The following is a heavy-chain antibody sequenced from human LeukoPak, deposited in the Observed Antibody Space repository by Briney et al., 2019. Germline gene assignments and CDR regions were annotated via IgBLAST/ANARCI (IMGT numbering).Heavy chain of an antibody. CDR1: GFTFGSYS. Sequence: GGSLRLSCAASGFTFGSYSMNWVRQAPGKGLEWVSFISSSSSTIYYADSVKGRFTISRDNAKNSLYLQMNSLRAEGTAVYYCARDRGGSYSAIDYWGQGTLVTVSS. J-gene: IGHJ4*02. CDR3: ARDRGGSYSAIDY. D-gene: IGHD1-26*01. CDR2: ISSSSSTI. V-gene: IGHV3-48*04.